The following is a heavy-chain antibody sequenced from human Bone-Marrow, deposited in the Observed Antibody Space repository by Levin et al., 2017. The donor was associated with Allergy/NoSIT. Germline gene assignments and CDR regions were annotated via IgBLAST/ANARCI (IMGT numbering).Heavy chain of an antibody. Sequence: GGSLRLSSKASGYTFKTYAIHWVRQAPGQRLEWMGWINAGDGKSEYSQKFQRRVTITRDTSASTAYMELSSLRSEDTAVYYCARGRGNYYFDYWGQGALVTVSS. V-gene: IGHV1-3*01. D-gene: IGHD3-16*01. CDR3: ARGRGNYYFDY. CDR1: GYTFKTYA. CDR2: INAGDGKS. J-gene: IGHJ4*02.